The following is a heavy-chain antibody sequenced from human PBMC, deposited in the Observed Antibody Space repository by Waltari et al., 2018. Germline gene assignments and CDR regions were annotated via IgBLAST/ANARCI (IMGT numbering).Heavy chain of an antibody. CDR2: IRNKANSYST. CDR1: GFTFSATY. D-gene: IGHD6-13*01. V-gene: IGHV3-72*01. Sequence: EVHLVESGGGLVQPGGSLRLSCVALGFTFSATYMDWVRQAPGKGLEWVGHIRNKANSYSTEHAASVKGRFTISRDDSKDSLYLQMNSLEIEDTGVYYCVRLAATGSPYFDSWGQGTLVTVSS. J-gene: IGHJ4*02. CDR3: VRLAATGSPYFDS.